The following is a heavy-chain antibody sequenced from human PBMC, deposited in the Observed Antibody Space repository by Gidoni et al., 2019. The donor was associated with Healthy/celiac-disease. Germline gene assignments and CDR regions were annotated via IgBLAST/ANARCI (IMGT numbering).Heavy chain of an antibody. CDR3: ARDYFGYDILTGYSEYYFDY. V-gene: IGHV1-46*01. CDR2: INPSGGST. D-gene: IGHD3-9*01. J-gene: IGHJ4*02. CDR1: GYTFTSYY. Sequence: QVQLVQSGAEVKKPGASVKVSCKASGYTFTSYYMHWVRQAPGQGLEWMGIINPSGGSTSYAQKFQGRVTMTRDTSTSTVYMELSSLRSEDTAVYYCARDYFGYDILTGYSEYYFDYWGQGTLVTVSS.